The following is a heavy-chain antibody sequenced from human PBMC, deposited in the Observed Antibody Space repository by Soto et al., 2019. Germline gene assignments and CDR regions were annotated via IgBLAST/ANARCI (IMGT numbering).Heavy chain of an antibody. CDR3: ARDLKSYSTDGPLDP. CDR1: GGSMSRYY. D-gene: IGHD2-21*01. V-gene: IGHV4-59*01. J-gene: IGHJ5*02. CDR2: IHYTGST. Sequence: SETLSLTCTVSGGSMSRYYWTWIRQPPGKGLEWIGNIHYTGSTNYNPSLKSRVTILLGTSTSQFSLKVSSVTAADTAVYYCARDLKSYSTDGPLDPWGHGTLVTVSS.